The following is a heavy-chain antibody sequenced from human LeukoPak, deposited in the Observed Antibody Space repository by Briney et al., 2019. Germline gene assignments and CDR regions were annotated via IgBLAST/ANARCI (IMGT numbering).Heavy chain of an antibody. Sequence: ASVKVSCKASGGTFSSYAISWVRQAPGQGLEWMGWINPNSGGTNYAQKFQGRVTMTRDTSISTAYMELSRLRSDDTAVYYCARQGSGYDFDYWGQGTLVTVSS. D-gene: IGHD5-12*01. CDR2: INPNSGGT. J-gene: IGHJ4*02. CDR1: GGTFSSYA. V-gene: IGHV1-2*02. CDR3: ARQGSGYDFDY.